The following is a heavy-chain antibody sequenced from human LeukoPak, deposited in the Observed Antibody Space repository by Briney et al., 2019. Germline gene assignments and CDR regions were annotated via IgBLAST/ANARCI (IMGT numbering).Heavy chain of an antibody. CDR2: IYPGDSNT. D-gene: IGHD1-26*01. V-gene: IGHV5-51*01. Sequence: GESLKISCKGSGYSFTTNWIGWVRQMPGKGLEWMGIIYPGDSNTKYSPSFQGQVTISADKSISTAYVQWSSLKASDTAMYYCVRQKWELPGGFDYWGQGILVTVSS. CDR1: GYSFTTNW. CDR3: VRQKWELPGGFDY. J-gene: IGHJ4*02.